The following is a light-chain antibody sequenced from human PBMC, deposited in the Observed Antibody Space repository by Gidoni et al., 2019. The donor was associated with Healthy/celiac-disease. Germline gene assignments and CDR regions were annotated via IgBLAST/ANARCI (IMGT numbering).Light chain of an antibody. CDR3: QQYDNLPLT. J-gene: IGKJ4*01. CDR1: QEITNY. CDR2: DAS. V-gene: IGKV1-33*01. Sequence: DIQMTQSPSSLSASVGDRVTITCQASQEITNYLNWYQQKPGTAPKLLIYDASNLETGVPSRFSGSGSETDFTFTISSLQPEDIATYYCQQYDNLPLTFXGXTKVEIK.